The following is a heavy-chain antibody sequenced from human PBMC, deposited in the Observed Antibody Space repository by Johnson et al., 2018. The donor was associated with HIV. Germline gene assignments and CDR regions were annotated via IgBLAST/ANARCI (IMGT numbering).Heavy chain of an antibody. J-gene: IGHJ3*02. CDR2: INWNGGST. CDR3: AISPEYSSSWFGAFDI. V-gene: IGHV3-20*04. D-gene: IGHD6-13*01. CDR1: GFTFDDYG. Sequence: MQLVESGGGVVRPGGSLRLSCAASGFTFDDYGMSWVRQAPGKGLEWVSGINWNGGSTGYADSVKGRFTISRDNAKNSLYLQMNSLRAEDTAGYYCAISPEYSSSWFGAFDIWGQGTMVTVSS.